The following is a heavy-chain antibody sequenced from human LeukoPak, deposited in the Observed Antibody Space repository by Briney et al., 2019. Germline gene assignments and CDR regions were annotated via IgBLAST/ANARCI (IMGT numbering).Heavy chain of an antibody. J-gene: IGHJ4*02. Sequence: GGSLRLSCAASGFTFSSYAMSWVRQAPGKGLEWVSALSGSGAGTYYADSVKGRFTISRDNSKNTLYLQMNSLRAEDTAVYYCAKDCDILTGYPLYYFNYWGQGTLVTVSS. CDR2: LSGSGAGT. CDR3: AKDCDILTGYPLYYFNY. CDR1: GFTFSSYA. V-gene: IGHV3-23*01. D-gene: IGHD3-9*01.